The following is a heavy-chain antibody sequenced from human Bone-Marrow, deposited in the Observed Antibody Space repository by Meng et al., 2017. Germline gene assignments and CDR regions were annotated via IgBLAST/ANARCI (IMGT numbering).Heavy chain of an antibody. CDR3: ARDFSSGWYGGFGGPEY. Sequence: GGSLRLSCAASGFTFSSYGMHWVRQAPGKGLEWVAVICYDGSNKYYADSVKGRFTISRDNSKNTLYLQMNSLRAEDTAVYYCARDFSSGWYGGFGGPEYWGQGTLVTVSS. D-gene: IGHD6-19*01. V-gene: IGHV3-33*01. J-gene: IGHJ4*02. CDR1: GFTFSSYG. CDR2: ICYDGSNK.